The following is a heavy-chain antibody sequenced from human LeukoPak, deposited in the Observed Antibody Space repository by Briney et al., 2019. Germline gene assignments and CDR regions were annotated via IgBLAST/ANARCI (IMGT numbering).Heavy chain of an antibody. J-gene: IGHJ3*02. V-gene: IGHV4-59*01. D-gene: IGHD3-16*01. Sequence: SETLSLTCTVSGGSISTYHWSWIRQTPGKGLEWIGCIYYTGTTDYNPSLKSRLTISVDTSKSQFSLRLNSVTVADTAVYFCARELGRAFDIWGQGTLVTVSP. CDR3: ARELGRAFDI. CDR2: IYYTGTT. CDR1: GGSISTYH.